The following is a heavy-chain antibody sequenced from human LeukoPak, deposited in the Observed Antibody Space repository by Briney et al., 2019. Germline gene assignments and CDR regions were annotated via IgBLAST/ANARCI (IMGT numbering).Heavy chain of an antibody. J-gene: IGHJ4*02. CDR3: ARVRGVDIVATIEYYFDY. D-gene: IGHD5-12*01. CDR2: IIPIFGTA. CDR1: GGTFSSYA. V-gene: IGHV1-69*05. Sequence: SVKVSCKASGGTFSSYAISWVRQAPGQGLEWMGGIIPIFGTANYAQKFQGRVTMTRDTSTSTVYMELSSLRSEDTAVYYCARVRGVDIVATIEYYFDYWGQGTLVTVSS.